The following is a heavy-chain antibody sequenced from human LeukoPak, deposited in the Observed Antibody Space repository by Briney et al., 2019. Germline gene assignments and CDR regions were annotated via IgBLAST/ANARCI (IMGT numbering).Heavy chain of an antibody. J-gene: IGHJ4*02. CDR3: TRDGPAVGGFDY. CDR2: IYYSGST. V-gene: IGHV4-59*01. D-gene: IGHD6-13*01. CDR1: GGSISNYY. Sequence: SETLSLTCTVSGGSISNYYWSWLRQPPGKGLEWIGYIYYSGSTNYSPSLKSRVTISLDTSKNQFSPRLSSVTAADTAVYYCTRDGPAVGGFDYWGQGTLVTVSS.